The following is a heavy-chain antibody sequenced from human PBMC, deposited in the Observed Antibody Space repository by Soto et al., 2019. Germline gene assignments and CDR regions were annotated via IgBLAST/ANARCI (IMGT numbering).Heavy chain of an antibody. CDR2: ISYDGSNK. J-gene: IGHJ6*02. D-gene: IGHD3-10*02. Sequence: PGGSLRLSCAASGFTFSSYGMHWVRQAPGKGLEWVAVISYDGSNKYYADSVKGRFTISRDNSKNTLYLQMNSLRAEDTAVYYCAKAEVYYLLFSHMDVWGQGTTVTVSS. CDR1: GFTFSSYG. CDR3: AKAEVYYLLFSHMDV. V-gene: IGHV3-30*18.